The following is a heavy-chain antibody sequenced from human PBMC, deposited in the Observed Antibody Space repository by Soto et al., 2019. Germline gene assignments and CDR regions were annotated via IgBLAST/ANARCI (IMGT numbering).Heavy chain of an antibody. J-gene: IGHJ6*03. Sequence: QVHLEESGPGLVKPSGTLSLTCAVSSGSISSSDWWTWVRQPPGKGLEWIGEINHRGTTNYNPSLKSRAIISVDKSQNQFSLRLTSVTAADTAVYYCASEHLGTIQPYYSYMDVWGKGATVTVSS. D-gene: IGHD1-7*01. V-gene: IGHV4-4*02. CDR2: INHRGTT. CDR3: ASEHLGTIQPYYSYMDV. CDR1: SGSISSSDW.